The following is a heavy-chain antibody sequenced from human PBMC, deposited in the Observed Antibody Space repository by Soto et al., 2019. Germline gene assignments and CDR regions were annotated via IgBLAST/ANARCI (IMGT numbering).Heavy chain of an antibody. Sequence: PSETLSLTCTVSGGAISSYYWSWIRQPPGKGLEWIGHIHSSGSTNYNPSLKSRVTMSVDTSKNQFSLRLMSLTAADTAVYYCARDQGVAAAGITWFDPWGQGSLVTVSS. CDR1: GGAISSYY. CDR3: ARDQGVAAAGITWFDP. V-gene: IGHV4-4*07. J-gene: IGHJ5*02. CDR2: IHSSGST. D-gene: IGHD6-13*01.